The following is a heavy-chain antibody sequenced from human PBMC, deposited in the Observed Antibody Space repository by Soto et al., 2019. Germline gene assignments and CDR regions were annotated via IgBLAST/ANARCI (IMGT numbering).Heavy chain of an antibody. CDR3: ARELRYFDWLSGAGDDY. D-gene: IGHD3-9*01. Sequence: EVQLVESGGGLVQPGGSLRLSCAASGFTFSSYSMNWVRQAPGKGLEWVSYISSSSSTIYYADSVKGRFTISRDNAKNSLYLQMNSLIAEDTAVYYCARELRYFDWLSGAGDDYWGQGTLVTVSS. V-gene: IGHV3-48*01. J-gene: IGHJ4*02. CDR1: GFTFSSYS. CDR2: ISSSSSTI.